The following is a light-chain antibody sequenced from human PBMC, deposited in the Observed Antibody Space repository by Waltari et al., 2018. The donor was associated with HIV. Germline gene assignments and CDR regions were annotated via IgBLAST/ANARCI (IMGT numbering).Light chain of an antibody. V-gene: IGLV2-18*02. Sequence: QSALTQPPSVSGSPGQSVTISCTGTSSDVANYNRFSWYQQPPGAAPKLMIYEVSKRPSGVPRRFSGSKSGNTASLTISGLQAEDEADYYCSSYTSSNTFVVFGGGTKLTVL. J-gene: IGLJ2*01. CDR1: SSDVANYNR. CDR2: EVS. CDR3: SSYTSSNTFVV.